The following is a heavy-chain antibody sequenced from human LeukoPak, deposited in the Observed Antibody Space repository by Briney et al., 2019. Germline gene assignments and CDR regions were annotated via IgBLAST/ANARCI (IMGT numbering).Heavy chain of an antibody. D-gene: IGHD3-22*01. CDR1: GNSVSGISFY. CDR3: ARYYDSSGYWSTPHFDS. J-gene: IGHJ4*02. Sequence: PSSILFFSCTVSGNSVSGISFYWSWIRQPPGKGLQNICSIQYSGGTNYNPSLKSRVPISVDTSKNQFSLKLSSVPAADTAVYYCARYYDSSGYWSTPHFDSWGQGTLVTVSS. V-gene: IGHV4-61*01. CDR2: IQYSGGT.